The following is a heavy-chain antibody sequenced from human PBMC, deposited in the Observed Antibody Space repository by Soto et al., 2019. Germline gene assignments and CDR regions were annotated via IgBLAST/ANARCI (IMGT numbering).Heavy chain of an antibody. V-gene: IGHV3-23*01. D-gene: IGHD1-26*01. CDR3: AKDQGNTIVGASRGFAH. Sequence: PGGSLRLSCGVSGFTFSTYAMNWVRQAPGKGLEWLSLISGSGSGTYYADSVKGRFTISRDNSENTLCLQMNSLRAEDTAVYYCAKDQGNTIVGASRGFAHWGHGSLVTVSS. CDR1: GFTFSTYA. CDR2: ISGSGSGT. J-gene: IGHJ4*01.